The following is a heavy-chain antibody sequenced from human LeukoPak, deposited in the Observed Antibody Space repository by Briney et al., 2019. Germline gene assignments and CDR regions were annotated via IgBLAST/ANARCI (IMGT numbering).Heavy chain of an antibody. Sequence: VGSLRLSCAASGFTFSDYYMSWIRQAPGKGLEWVSYISSSSSYTNYADSVKGRFTISRDNAKNSLYLQMNSLRAEDTAVYYCARDMVVAARGGMDVWGQGTTVTVSS. CDR1: GFTFSDYY. V-gene: IGHV3-11*06. CDR2: ISSSSSYT. J-gene: IGHJ6*02. CDR3: ARDMVVAARGGMDV. D-gene: IGHD2-15*01.